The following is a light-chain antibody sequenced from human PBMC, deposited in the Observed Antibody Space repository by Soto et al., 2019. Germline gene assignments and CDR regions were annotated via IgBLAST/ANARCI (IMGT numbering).Light chain of an antibody. J-gene: IGKJ1*01. CDR3: QQYNNWPQT. CDR2: GAS. CDR1: QSVSSY. V-gene: IGKV3-15*01. Sequence: EIVLTQSPATLSLSPGERATLSCRASQSVSSYLAWYQQKPGQAPRLLIYGASTRATGIPARFSGSGSGTEFTLTISSLQSEDFAVYYCQQYNNWPQTFGQGTKADIK.